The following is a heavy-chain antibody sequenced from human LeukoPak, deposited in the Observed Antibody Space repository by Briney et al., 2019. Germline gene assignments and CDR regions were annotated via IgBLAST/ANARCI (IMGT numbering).Heavy chain of an antibody. CDR1: GGSISSSSYY. V-gene: IGHV4-39*07. J-gene: IGHJ2*01. Sequence: SETLPLTCTVSGGSISSSSYYWGWIRQPPGEGLEWIGSIYYTGSTYYNPSLKSRVTISVDTSKNQFSLKLSSVTAADTAVYYCARGRVGTAIRLYSYFDLWGRGTLVTVSS. CDR2: IYYTGST. D-gene: IGHD2-21*02. CDR3: ARGRVGTAIRLYSYFDL.